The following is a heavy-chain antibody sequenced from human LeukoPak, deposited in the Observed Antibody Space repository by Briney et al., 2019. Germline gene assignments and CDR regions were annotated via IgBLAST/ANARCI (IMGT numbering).Heavy chain of an antibody. Sequence: SETLSLTCAVSGGSIGIGYWWSWIRQPPGRGLEWIGEIYHSGSTNYNPSLKSRVTISVDKSKNQFSLKLSSVTAADTAVYYCASVLGSGSDYWGQGTLVTVSS. CDR2: IYHSGST. CDR1: GGSIGIGYW. J-gene: IGHJ4*02. CDR3: ASVLGSGSDY. V-gene: IGHV4-4*02. D-gene: IGHD6-19*01.